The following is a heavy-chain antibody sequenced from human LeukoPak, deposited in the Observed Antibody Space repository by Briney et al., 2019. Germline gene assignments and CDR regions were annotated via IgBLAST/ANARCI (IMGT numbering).Heavy chain of an antibody. D-gene: IGHD6-19*01. CDR3: ASAKQWLVYYYYGMDV. Sequence: GGSLRLSCAASGFTFSSYSMNWVRQAPGKGLEWVSYISSSSSTIYYADSVKGRFTISRDNAKNSLYLQMNSLRAEDTAVYYCASAKQWLVYYYYGMDVWGQGTTVTVSS. CDR1: GFTFSSYS. CDR2: ISSSSSTI. J-gene: IGHJ6*02. V-gene: IGHV3-48*01.